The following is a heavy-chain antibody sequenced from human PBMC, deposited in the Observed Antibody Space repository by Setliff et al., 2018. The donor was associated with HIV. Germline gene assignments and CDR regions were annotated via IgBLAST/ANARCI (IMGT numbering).Heavy chain of an antibody. D-gene: IGHD6-13*01. J-gene: IGHJ4*02. CDR2: SNHSGST. Sequence: SETLSLTCDVYGGSFSGYYWSWIRQPPGKGLEWIGESNHSGSTNYNPPLKSRVTISVDTSKRQFSLKLSSVTAADTAVFYCARGPVYSSTIDYWGQGTLVTVSS. CDR1: GGSFSGYY. V-gene: IGHV4-34*01. CDR3: ARGPVYSSTIDY.